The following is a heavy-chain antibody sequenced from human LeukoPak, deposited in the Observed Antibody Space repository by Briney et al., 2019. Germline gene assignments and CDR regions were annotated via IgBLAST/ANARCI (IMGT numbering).Heavy chain of an antibody. D-gene: IGHD5-12*01. CDR3: ARDRGYPRRFDF. J-gene: IGHJ4*02. CDR2: MSIDGSST. V-gene: IGHV3-74*01. CDR1: GFTFSSYC. Sequence: PGVTLRLSCAASGFTFSSYCKHWVRQAPAKGLVWVSRMSIDGSSTNYADSVEGRFTITRDNAKNTLYLQMNSLRAEDTAVYYCARDRGYPRRFDFWGQGALVTVSS.